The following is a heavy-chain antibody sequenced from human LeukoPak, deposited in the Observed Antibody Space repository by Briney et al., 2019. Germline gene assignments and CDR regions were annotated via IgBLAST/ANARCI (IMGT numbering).Heavy chain of an antibody. Sequence: SETLSLTCTVSGGSISTYYWTWIRQPPGKGLEWIGYIYYSGSTNYNPSLKSRVTISVDTSKNQFSLKLSSVTAADTAVYYCARVYGSGYDFRGAFDVWGQGTMVTVSS. CDR1: GGSISTYY. CDR2: IYYSGST. J-gene: IGHJ3*01. D-gene: IGHD5-12*01. V-gene: IGHV4-59*01. CDR3: ARVYGSGYDFRGAFDV.